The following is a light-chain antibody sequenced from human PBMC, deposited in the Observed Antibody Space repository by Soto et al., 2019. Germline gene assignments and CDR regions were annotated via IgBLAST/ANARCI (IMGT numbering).Light chain of an antibody. V-gene: IGKV3-15*01. CDR3: QHYNSYSEA. Sequence: EIVMTQSPATLSVSPGERATLSCRASHRVSSYLAWYQQRPGQAPRLLIYGASTRATGIPARFSGSASGTEFTLTISSLQSDDFATYYCQHYNSYSEAFGQGTKVDIK. CDR1: HRVSSY. CDR2: GAS. J-gene: IGKJ1*01.